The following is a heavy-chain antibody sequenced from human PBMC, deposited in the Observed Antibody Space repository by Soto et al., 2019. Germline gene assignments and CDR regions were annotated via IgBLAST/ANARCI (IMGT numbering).Heavy chain of an antibody. CDR3: ARDLKEGYCSGGSCNSGDY. CDR2: IIPIFGTA. V-gene: IGHV1-69*01. D-gene: IGHD2-15*01. J-gene: IGHJ4*02. CDR1: GGTFSSYA. Sequence: QVQLVQSGAEVKKPGSSVKVSCKASGGTFSSYAISWVRQAPGQGLEWMGGIIPIFGTANYAQKFQGRVTITADESTSTAYMELSSLRSEDTAVYYCARDLKEGYCSGGSCNSGDYWGQGTLVTVSS.